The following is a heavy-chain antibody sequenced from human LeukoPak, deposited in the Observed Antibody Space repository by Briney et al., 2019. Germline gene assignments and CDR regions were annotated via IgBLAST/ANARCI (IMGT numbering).Heavy chain of an antibody. CDR1: GFTFSSYW. D-gene: IGHD1-26*01. V-gene: IGHV3-7*01. J-gene: IGHJ6*02. CDR2: IKQDGSEK. Sequence: GGSLRLSCAASGFTFSSYWMSWVRQAPGKGLEWVANIKQDGSEKYYVDSVKGRFTISRDNAKNSLYLQMNSLRAEDTAVYYCAKKNEAGAAERGYGMDVWGQGTTVTVSS. CDR3: AKKNEAGAAERGYGMDV.